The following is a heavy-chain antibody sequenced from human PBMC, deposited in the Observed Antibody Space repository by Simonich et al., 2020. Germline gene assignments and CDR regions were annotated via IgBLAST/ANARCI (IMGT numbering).Heavy chain of an antibody. J-gene: IGHJ3*02. CDR3: ARHAGFAFDI. CDR2: IYYSGST. CDR1: GGSISSSSYY. Sequence: QLQLQESGPGLVKPSETLSLTCTVSGGSISSSSYYGGWIRQPPGKGLEWIGSIYYSGSTYYNPSLKSRVTISVDTSKNQFSLKLSSVTAADTAVYYCARHAGFAFDIWGQGTMVTVSS. D-gene: IGHD6-13*01. V-gene: IGHV4-39*01.